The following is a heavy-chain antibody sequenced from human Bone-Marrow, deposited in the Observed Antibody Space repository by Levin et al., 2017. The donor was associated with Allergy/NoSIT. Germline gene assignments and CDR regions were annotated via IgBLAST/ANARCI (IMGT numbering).Heavy chain of an antibody. Sequence: GESLKISCQGFEYSFTNYWVGWVRQMPGKGLEWMGIIYPGDSDTKYNPSLQDQVTISVDKSIRVAYLQWTSLRASDSGMYYCARLKRGGDSRGCFSTQKSGFDLWGQGTLVTVSS. CDR3: ARLKRGGDSRGCFSTQKSGFDL. CDR1: EYSFTNYW. V-gene: IGHV5-51*01. J-gene: IGHJ4*02. CDR2: IYPGDSDT. D-gene: IGHD2-21*01.